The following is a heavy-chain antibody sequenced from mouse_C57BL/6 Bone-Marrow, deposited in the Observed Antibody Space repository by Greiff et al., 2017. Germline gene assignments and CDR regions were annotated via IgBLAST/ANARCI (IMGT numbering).Heavy chain of an antibody. D-gene: IGHD2-4*01. Sequence: QVQLQQPGAELVKPGASVKLSCKASGYTFTSYWMQWVKQRPGQGLEWIGEIDPSDSYTNYNQKFKGKATLTVDTSSSTAYMQLSSLTSEDSAVYCCAREGEIYYDYGGYFDVWGTGTTVTVSS. CDR3: AREGEIYYDYGGYFDV. CDR1: GYTFTSYW. J-gene: IGHJ1*03. V-gene: IGHV1-50*01. CDR2: IDPSDSYT.